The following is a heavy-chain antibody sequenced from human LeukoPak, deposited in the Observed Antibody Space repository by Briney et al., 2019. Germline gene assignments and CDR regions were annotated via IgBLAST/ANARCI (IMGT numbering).Heavy chain of an antibody. CDR3: ARDFEY. CDR2: INTSGTT. Sequence: SETLSLTCTVSGGFISSYYWSWIRQPAGKGLEWIGRINTSGTTNYNPSLKSRLTMSIDTSKNQFSLKLSSVNAADTAVYYCARDFEYWGQGILVTVSS. V-gene: IGHV4-4*07. J-gene: IGHJ4*02. CDR1: GGFISSYY.